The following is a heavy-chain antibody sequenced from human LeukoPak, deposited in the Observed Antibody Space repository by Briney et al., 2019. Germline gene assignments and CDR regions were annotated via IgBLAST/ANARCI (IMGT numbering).Heavy chain of an antibody. CDR3: ARDGLIVATT. CDR1: GFTFSSSE. CDR2: ISSGGTTV. J-gene: IGHJ5*02. Sequence: PGGSLRLSCAASGFTFSSSEMNLVRQAPGKGLEWVSCISSGGTTVFYADSVKGRFTISRDNAKNSLYLQMNSLRAEDTAVYYCARDGLIVATTWGQGTLVTVSS. V-gene: IGHV3-48*03. D-gene: IGHD5-12*01.